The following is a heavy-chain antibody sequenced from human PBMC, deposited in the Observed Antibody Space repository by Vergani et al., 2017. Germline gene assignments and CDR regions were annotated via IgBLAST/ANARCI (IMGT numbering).Heavy chain of an antibody. Sequence: QVQLVQSGAEVKKPGASVKVSCKASGYTFTSYAMHWVRQAPGQRLEWMGWINAGNGNTKYSQKFQGRVTITRDTSASPAYMELSSLRSEDTAVYYCSRDPQGDYYDSSGYGAFDIWGQGTMVTVSS. D-gene: IGHD3-22*01. CDR3: SRDPQGDYYDSSGYGAFDI. J-gene: IGHJ3*02. CDR1: GYTFTSYA. V-gene: IGHV1-3*01. CDR2: INAGNGNT.